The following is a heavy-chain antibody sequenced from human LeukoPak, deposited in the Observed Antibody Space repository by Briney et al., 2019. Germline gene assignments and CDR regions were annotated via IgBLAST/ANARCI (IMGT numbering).Heavy chain of an antibody. D-gene: IGHD5-18*01. CDR2: INPKNGDT. Sequence: ASVKVSCKASGYIFKDYYIHWMRQAPGQGLEWMGWINPKNGDTNYAQKFQGRVTMTRDTSISTAYMELSRPRSDDTAVYYCARAPQGGYSYGVFDYWGQGTLVTVSS. CDR1: GYIFKDYY. J-gene: IGHJ4*02. V-gene: IGHV1-2*02. CDR3: ARAPQGGYSYGVFDY.